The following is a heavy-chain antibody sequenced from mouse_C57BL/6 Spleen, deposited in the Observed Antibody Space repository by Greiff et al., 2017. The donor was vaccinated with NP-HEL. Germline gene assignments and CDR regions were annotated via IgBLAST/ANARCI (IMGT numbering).Heavy chain of an antibody. CDR1: GFTFSSYA. V-gene: IGHV5-9-1*02. D-gene: IGHD2-5*01. J-gene: IGHJ2*01. CDR3: TRGYSNYGFDY. CDR2: ISSGGDYI. Sequence: EVNLVESGEGLVKPGGSLKLSCAASGFTFSSYAMSWVRQTPEKRLEWVAYISSGGDYIYYADTVKGRFTISRDNARNTLYLQMSSLKSEDTAMYYCTRGYSNYGFDYWGQGTTLTVSS.